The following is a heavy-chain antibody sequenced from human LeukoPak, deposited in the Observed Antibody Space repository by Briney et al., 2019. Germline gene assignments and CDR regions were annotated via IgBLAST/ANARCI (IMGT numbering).Heavy chain of an antibody. Sequence: SETLSLTCIVSGGSIKNYYWSWIRQPPGKGLEYIGYIYYTGSTNYNPSLKSRVTISVDTSKNQFSLKLSSVTAADTAVYYCARGAAAVYWGQGALVTVSS. V-gene: IGHV4-59*01. D-gene: IGHD6-13*01. CDR1: GGSIKNYY. CDR2: IYYTGST. CDR3: ARGAAAVY. J-gene: IGHJ4*02.